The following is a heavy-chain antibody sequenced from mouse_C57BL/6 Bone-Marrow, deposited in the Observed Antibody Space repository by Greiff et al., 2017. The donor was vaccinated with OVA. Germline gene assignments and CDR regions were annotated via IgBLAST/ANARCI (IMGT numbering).Heavy chain of an antibody. CDR1: GFTFSDYG. CDR2: ISSGSSTI. J-gene: IGHJ1*03. Sequence: EVQGVESGGGLVKPGGSLKLSCAASGFTFSDYGMHWVRPAPEKGLEWVAYISSGSSTIYYADTVKSRFPISRDNANNTLFLQMTSLRSEDTAMYYCAGTYYSNYVWYFDVWGTGTTVTVSS. V-gene: IGHV5-17*01. D-gene: IGHD2-5*01. CDR3: AGTYYSNYVWYFDV.